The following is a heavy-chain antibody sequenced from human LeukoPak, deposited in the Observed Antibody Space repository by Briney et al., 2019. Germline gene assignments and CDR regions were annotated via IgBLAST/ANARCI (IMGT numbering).Heavy chain of an antibody. V-gene: IGHV3-30-3*01. CDR1: GFTFSSYA. J-gene: IGHJ6*02. Sequence: HPGGSLRLSCAASGFTFSSYAMHWVRQAPGNGLEWVAIISYDGSNKYYADSVKGRFTISRDNSKNTLYLQMNSLRAEDTAVCYCTRDEKDVLLWFGELLGYYYYGMDVWGQGTTVTVSS. D-gene: IGHD3-10*01. CDR2: ISYDGSNK. CDR3: TRDEKDVLLWFGELLGYYYYGMDV.